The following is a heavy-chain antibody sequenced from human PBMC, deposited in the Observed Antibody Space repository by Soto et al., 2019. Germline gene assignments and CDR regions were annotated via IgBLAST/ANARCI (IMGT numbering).Heavy chain of an antibody. V-gene: IGHV3-30-3*01. D-gene: IGHD1-1*01. J-gene: IGHJ3*02. CDR3: SRPHIKSAWNDGFDN. CDR2: ISYEGSNK. CDR1: GFTFDDYS. Sequence: QVQLVESGGGVVQPGRSLRLSCAAFGFTFDDYSMHWVRQAPGKGLVWVALISYEGSNKYYADSVKGRFTISRDNAKNTLFLEVKILRTEDTAVYYCSRPHIKSAWNDGFDNWGLGTMVTVSS.